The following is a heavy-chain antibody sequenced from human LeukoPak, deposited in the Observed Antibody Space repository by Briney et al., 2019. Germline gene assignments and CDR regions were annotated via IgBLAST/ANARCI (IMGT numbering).Heavy chain of an antibody. CDR3: ATLYSYGYFDY. Sequence: VASVKVSCKASGYTFTGYYMHWVRQAPGQGLEWMGRINPNSGGTNYAQKFQGRVTMTRDTSTSTAYMELSRLRSDDTAVYYCATLYSYGYFDYWGQGTLVTVSS. J-gene: IGHJ4*02. D-gene: IGHD5-18*01. V-gene: IGHV1-2*06. CDR1: GYTFTGYY. CDR2: INPNSGGT.